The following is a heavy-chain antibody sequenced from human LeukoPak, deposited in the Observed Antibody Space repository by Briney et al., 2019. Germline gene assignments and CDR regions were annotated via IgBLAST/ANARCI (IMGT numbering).Heavy chain of an antibody. D-gene: IGHD4-17*01. Sequence: ASVKVSCKASGYTFSGHYLHWVRQAPGQGLEWMGRINPNTGVTQYTENFQGRVTMTGDTSISTAYMELNGLRSEDTAVYYCARVPDYGDYGYFDYWGQGTLVTVSS. J-gene: IGHJ4*02. CDR1: GYTFSGHY. CDR3: ARVPDYGDYGYFDY. CDR2: INPNTGVT. V-gene: IGHV1-2*06.